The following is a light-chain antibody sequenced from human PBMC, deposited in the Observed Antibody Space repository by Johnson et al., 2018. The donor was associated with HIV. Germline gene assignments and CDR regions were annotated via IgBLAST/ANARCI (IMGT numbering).Light chain of an antibody. CDR2: ENN. V-gene: IGLV1-51*02. CDR3: GTWISTGSV. J-gene: IGLJ1*01. CDR1: SSNIGNNY. Sequence: QSALTQPPSVSAAPGQKVTISCSGSSSNIGNNYVSWYQQLPGTAPKLLIYENNKRPSGIPDRFSGSKSGTSATLGITGLQTGDEADYYCGTWISTGSVFGSGTKVTVL.